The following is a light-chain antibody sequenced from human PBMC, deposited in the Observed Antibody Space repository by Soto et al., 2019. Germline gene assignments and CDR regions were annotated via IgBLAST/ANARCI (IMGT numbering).Light chain of an antibody. CDR2: AVS. CDR1: QDISNY. J-gene: IGKJ2*01. Sequence: DIQMTQSPSSLSASVGDRVTITCQASQDISNYLNWYQQKPGKAPEVLIYAVSSLQIGVPSRFAGSGSGTDFTLTITDLRPEDSATYYCQQTYSELVYTFGRGTKVDIK. V-gene: IGKV1-39*01. CDR3: QQTYSELVYT.